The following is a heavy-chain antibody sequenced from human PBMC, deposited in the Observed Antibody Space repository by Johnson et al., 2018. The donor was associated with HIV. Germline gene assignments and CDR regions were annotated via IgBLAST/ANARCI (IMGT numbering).Heavy chain of an antibody. CDR1: GFSFSSYA. J-gene: IGHJ3*02. CDR2: INSYDFTT. CDR3: AKDATLQDGTGAFDI. Sequence: VQLVESGGGLVQPGGSLRLSCAASGFSFSSYAMSWVRQAPGKGLEWVSDINSYDFTTYYADSVRGRFTISRDNAKNSLYLQMNSLRAEDTAVYYCAKDATLQDGTGAFDIWGQGTMVTVSS. V-gene: IGHV3-48*04. D-gene: IGHD1-1*01.